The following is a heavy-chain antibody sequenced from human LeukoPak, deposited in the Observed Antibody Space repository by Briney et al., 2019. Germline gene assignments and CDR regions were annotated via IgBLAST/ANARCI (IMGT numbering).Heavy chain of an antibody. V-gene: IGHV3-7*03. Sequence: LGGSLRLSCAASGFTFNNYWMNWVRQAPGKGLEWVANIKQDGSGLYYVESVKGRFTISRDNAKNSLYLRMTSLRAEDTAVYYCARDPGRTGFDYWGQGTLVTVSS. CDR1: GFTFNNYW. CDR3: ARDPGRTGFDY. D-gene: IGHD1/OR15-1a*01. J-gene: IGHJ4*02. CDR2: IKQDGSGL.